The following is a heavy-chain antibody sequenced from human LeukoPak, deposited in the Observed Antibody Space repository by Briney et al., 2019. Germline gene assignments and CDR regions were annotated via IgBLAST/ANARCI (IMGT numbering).Heavy chain of an antibody. CDR2: ISYDGSNK. CDR3: AKPTSSGWSDDAFDI. CDR1: GFTFSSYA. V-gene: IGHV3-30*18. J-gene: IGHJ3*02. Sequence: GGSLRLSCAASGFTFSSYAMSWVRQAPGKGLEWVAVISYDGSNKYYADSVKGRFTISRDNSKNTLYLQMNSLRAEDTAVYYCAKPTSSGWSDDAFDIWGQGTMVTVSS. D-gene: IGHD6-19*01.